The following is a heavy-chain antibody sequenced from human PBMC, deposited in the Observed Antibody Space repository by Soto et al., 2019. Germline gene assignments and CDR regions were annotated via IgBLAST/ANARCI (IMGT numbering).Heavy chain of an antibody. D-gene: IGHD1-26*01. J-gene: IGHJ5*02. CDR2: IYYSGST. Sequence: ASETLSLTCTVSGDSISSYYWSWIRQPPGKGLEWIGYIYYSGSTNYNPSLRGRVTISVDTSKNQFSLKLSSVTAADTAVYYCARHGRYSELTWFDPWGQGTLVTVSS. V-gene: IGHV4-59*08. CDR1: GDSISSYY. CDR3: ARHGRYSELTWFDP.